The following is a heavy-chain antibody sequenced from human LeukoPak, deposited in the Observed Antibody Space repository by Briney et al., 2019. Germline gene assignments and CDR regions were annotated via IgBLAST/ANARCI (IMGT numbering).Heavy chain of an antibody. V-gene: IGHV4-4*07. D-gene: IGHD5-12*01. CDR1: GGSISGYF. CDR2: IYSSGSN. J-gene: IGHJ4*02. Sequence: SETLCLTCTVSGGSISGYFWSWIRQPAGKGLEWIGRIYSSGSNNYNPSLKSRVTMSLDTSKNHLSLNLSSVTAADTAVYCCAREPTSGREPTSGRPLDYWGQGTLVTVSS. CDR3: AREPTSGREPTSGRPLDY.